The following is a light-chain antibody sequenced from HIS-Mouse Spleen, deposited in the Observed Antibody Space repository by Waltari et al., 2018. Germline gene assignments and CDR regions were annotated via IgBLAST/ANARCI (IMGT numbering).Light chain of an antibody. CDR3: QQYNSYSRT. CDR1: QSISSW. J-gene: IGKJ1*01. CDR2: KAY. V-gene: IGKV1-5*03. Sequence: DIKMTQSPSTLSASVGDRVTITCRASQSISSWLAWYQQKPGKAPKLLIYKAYSLESGVPSRFSGSGSGTEFTLTISSLQPDDFATYYCQQYNSYSRTFGQGTKVEIK.